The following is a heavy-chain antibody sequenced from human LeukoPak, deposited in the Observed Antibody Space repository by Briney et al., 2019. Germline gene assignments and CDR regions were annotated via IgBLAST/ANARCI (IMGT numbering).Heavy chain of an antibody. CDR3: ARTPWYYDSSGYYRSGFDY. CDR1: GYTFTSYD. J-gene: IGHJ4*02. D-gene: IGHD3-22*01. Sequence: AASVKVSCKASGYTFTSYDINWVRQATGQGLEWMGWMNPNSGNTGYAQKFQGRVTITRNTSISTAYMELSSLRSEDTAVYYCARTPWYYDSSGYYRSGFDYWGQGTLVTVSS. CDR2: MNPNSGNT. V-gene: IGHV1-8*03.